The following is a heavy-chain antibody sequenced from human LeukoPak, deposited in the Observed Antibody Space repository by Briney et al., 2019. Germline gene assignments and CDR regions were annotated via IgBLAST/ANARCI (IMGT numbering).Heavy chain of an antibody. Sequence: PGGSLRLSCAASGFTFSSYAMSWVRQAPGKGLEWVSAISGSGGSTYYADSVKGRFTISRDNTKNTLYLQMNSLRAEDTAVYYCAKDLALICCLDYWGQGTLVTVSS. D-gene: IGHD2-8*01. CDR1: GFTFSSYA. CDR2: ISGSGGST. V-gene: IGHV3-23*01. CDR3: AKDLALICCLDY. J-gene: IGHJ4*02.